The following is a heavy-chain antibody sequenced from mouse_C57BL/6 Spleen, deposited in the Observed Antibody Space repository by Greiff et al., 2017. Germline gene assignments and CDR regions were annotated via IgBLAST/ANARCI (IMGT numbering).Heavy chain of an antibody. CDR3: ARAPYYGSSPWYAMDY. CDR1: GFTFSDYY. J-gene: IGHJ4*01. V-gene: IGHV5-16*01. CDR2: INYDGSST. Sequence: VQVVESEGGLVQPGSSMKLSCTASGFTFSDYYMAWVRQVPEKGLEWVANINYDGSSTYYLDSLKSRFIISRDNAKNILYLQMSSLKSEDTATYYCARAPYYGSSPWYAMDYWGQGTSVTVSS. D-gene: IGHD1-1*01.